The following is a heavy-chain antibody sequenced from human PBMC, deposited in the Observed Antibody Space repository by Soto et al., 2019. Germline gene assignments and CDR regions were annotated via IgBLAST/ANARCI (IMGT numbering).Heavy chain of an antibody. V-gene: IGHV3-23*01. CDR1: GFTFSNYA. D-gene: IGHD1-1*01. Sequence: EVQLLESGGGLVQPGGSLRLSCAASGFTFSNYAMNWVRQAPGKGLEWVSSISGIVGGTYYADSVKGRFTISRDNSKNTLYLQMNSLRAEDTAIYYCALSTTGGPYYYGMDVWGQGTTVTVSS. J-gene: IGHJ6*02. CDR3: ALSTTGGPYYYGMDV. CDR2: ISGIVGGT.